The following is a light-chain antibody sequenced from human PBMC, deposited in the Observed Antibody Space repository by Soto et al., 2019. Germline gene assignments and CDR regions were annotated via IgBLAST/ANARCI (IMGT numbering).Light chain of an antibody. CDR1: QRISTY. J-gene: IGKJ2*01. CDR2: VAS. CDR3: QQRYGPPYT. Sequence: DIRMTQSPSSLSASVGDRVTITCRSSQRISTYLNRYQQKPGEAPRVLISVASRLQSGVPSRVSSSGSVTDFTLTITSLQTEDSATLYCQQRYGPPYTFGHRSKLEIK. V-gene: IGKV1-39*01.